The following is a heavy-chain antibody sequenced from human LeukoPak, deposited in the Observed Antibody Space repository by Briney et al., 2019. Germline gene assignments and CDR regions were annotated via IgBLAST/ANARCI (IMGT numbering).Heavy chain of an antibody. D-gene: IGHD2-21*02. CDR1: GFTFSSYW. J-gene: IGHJ1*01. Sequence: GGSLRLSCAASGFTFSSYWMHWVRQAPGKGLEWVAHINPDGRDTYYVDSVMGRFTISRDNAQNSMYLQMNSLRVEDTAVYYCATWGDTTAEYFQRWGQGTLVTVSS. V-gene: IGHV3-7*01. CDR2: INPDGRDT. CDR3: ATWGDTTAEYFQR.